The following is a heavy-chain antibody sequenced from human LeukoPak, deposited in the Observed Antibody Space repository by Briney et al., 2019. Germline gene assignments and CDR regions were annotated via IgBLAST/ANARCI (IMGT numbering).Heavy chain of an antibody. D-gene: IGHD2-2*01. CDR3: ARLRLLSGFDAFDI. V-gene: IGHV1-8*01. Sequence: ASVKVSCKASGYTFTSYDINWVRQATGQGLEWMGWMNPNSGNTGYAQKFQGGVTMTRNTSISTAYMELSSLRSEDTAVYYCARLRLLSGFDAFDIWGQGTMVTVSS. J-gene: IGHJ3*02. CDR1: GYTFTSYD. CDR2: MNPNSGNT.